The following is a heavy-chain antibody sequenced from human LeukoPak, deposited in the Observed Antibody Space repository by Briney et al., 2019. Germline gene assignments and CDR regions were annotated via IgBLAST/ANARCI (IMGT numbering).Heavy chain of an antibody. J-gene: IGHJ4*02. Sequence: SETLSLTCTVSGGSISSYYWSWIRQPPGKGLEWIGYIYYSGSTNYNPSLKSRTTISVDTSKNQFSLKLSSVTAADTALYYCATVPRSNYVPFDYWGQGTLVTVSS. CDR1: GGSISSYY. D-gene: IGHD4-11*01. CDR2: IYYSGST. V-gene: IGHV4-59*08. CDR3: ATVPRSNYVPFDY.